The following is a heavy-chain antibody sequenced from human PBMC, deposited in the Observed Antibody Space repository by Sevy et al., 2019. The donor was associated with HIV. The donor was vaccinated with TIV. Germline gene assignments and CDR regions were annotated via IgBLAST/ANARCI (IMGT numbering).Heavy chain of an antibody. CDR1: GYTFNIYG. CDR3: AVTDYDSSGPYYFNY. J-gene: IGHJ4*02. D-gene: IGHD3-22*01. V-gene: IGHV1-18*01. Sequence: ASVKVSCKASGYTFNIYGISWVRQAPGQGLEWMGWISVYNGNTNYVQKLQGRVTMTTDTSTSTAYMELRGLRSDDTAVYYCAVTDYDSSGPYYFNYWGQRTLVTVSS. CDR2: ISVYNGNT.